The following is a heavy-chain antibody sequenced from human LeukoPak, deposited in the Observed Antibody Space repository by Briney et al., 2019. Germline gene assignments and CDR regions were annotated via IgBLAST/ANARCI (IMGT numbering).Heavy chain of an antibody. Sequence: QSGGSLRLSCAASGFTFISYWMSWVRQAPGKGLVWVSRINSDGSSTSYADSVKGRFTISRDNAKNTLYLQMNSLRAEDTAVYYCARGSFGTAMEYWGQGTLVTVSS. CDR1: GFTFISYW. CDR3: ARGSFGTAMEY. D-gene: IGHD5-18*01. V-gene: IGHV3-74*01. CDR2: INSDGSST. J-gene: IGHJ4*02.